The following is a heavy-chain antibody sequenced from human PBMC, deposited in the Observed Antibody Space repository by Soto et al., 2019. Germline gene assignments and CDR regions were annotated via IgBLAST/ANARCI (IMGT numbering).Heavy chain of an antibody. CDR2: ISYDGSNI. V-gene: IGHV3-30*03. D-gene: IGHD5-12*01. CDR1: GFIFNSYG. J-gene: IGHJ4*02. Sequence: QVQLVESGGGVVQPGRSLRLSCAASGFIFNSYGMHWIRQAPGKGLEWVAVISYDGSNIFYADSVKGRFTISRDNSNNTLYLQMNSLRGDDTAVYYCARGVRGVVTIAIGFYLDYWGQGTLVTTSS. CDR3: ARGVRGVVTIAIGFYLDY.